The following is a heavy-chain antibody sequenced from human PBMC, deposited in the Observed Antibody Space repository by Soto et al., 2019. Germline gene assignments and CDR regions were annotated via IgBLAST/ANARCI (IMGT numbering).Heavy chain of an antibody. D-gene: IGHD6-19*01. V-gene: IGHV1-18*04. Sequence: ASVKVSCKASGYTFTSYGISWVRQAPGQGLEWMGWISAYNGNTNYAQKLQGRVTMTTDTSTSTAYMELRSLRSDDTAVYYCARVGSVAGTYDSYYYYGMDVWGQGTTVTVSS. CDR3: ARVGSVAGTYDSYYYYGMDV. CDR1: GYTFTSYG. J-gene: IGHJ6*02. CDR2: ISAYNGNT.